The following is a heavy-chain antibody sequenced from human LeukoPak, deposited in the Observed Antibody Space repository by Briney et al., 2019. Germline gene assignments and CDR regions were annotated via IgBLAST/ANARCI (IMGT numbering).Heavy chain of an antibody. CDR3: ARCPQRLDNSYSFYYMDV. CDR2: IWFDGSNR. J-gene: IGHJ6*03. D-gene: IGHD2-21*02. Sequence: GGSLRLSCAASGFNFSNYGIHWVRQAPGKGLEWVSVIWFDGSNRYYEKSVKSRFTVSRDDSKNTVYLQMNSLGAGDTSVYYCARCPQRLDNSYSFYYMDVWGKGTTVTVSS. V-gene: IGHV3-33*01. CDR1: GFNFSNYG.